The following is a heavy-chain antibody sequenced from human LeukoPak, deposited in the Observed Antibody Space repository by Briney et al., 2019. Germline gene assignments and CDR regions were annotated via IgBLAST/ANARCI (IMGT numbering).Heavy chain of an antibody. CDR3: ARDPTLIRAGAFDI. CDR1: GGSISSYY. CDR2: IYYSGNT. D-gene: IGHD2-15*01. J-gene: IGHJ3*02. Sequence: PSETLSLACTVSGGSISSYYWSWIRQPPGKGLEWIGYIYYSGNTNYNPSLKSRVTISVVTSKNQFSLKLSSVTAADTAVYYCARDPTLIRAGAFDIWGQGTMVTVSS. V-gene: IGHV4-59*01.